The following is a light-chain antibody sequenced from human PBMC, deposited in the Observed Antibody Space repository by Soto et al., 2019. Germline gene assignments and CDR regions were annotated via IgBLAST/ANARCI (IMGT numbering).Light chain of an antibody. Sequence: QSVLTQPPSTSGTPGRRVTIACSGSRSNSGSNTVTWYQQLPGTAPKLLIYSNNQRPSGVPDRFSGSKSGTSASLAISGLQSEDEADYYCAAWDDSLNGSYVFGTGTKVTVL. CDR3: AAWDDSLNGSYV. CDR2: SNN. CDR1: RSNSGSNT. J-gene: IGLJ1*01. V-gene: IGLV1-44*01.